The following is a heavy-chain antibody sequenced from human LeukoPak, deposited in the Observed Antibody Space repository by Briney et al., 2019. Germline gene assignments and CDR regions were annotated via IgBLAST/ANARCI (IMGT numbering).Heavy chain of an antibody. Sequence: GESLKISCKGSGYSFTSYWIGWVRQMPGKGLEWMGIIYPGDSDTRYSPSFQGQVTISADKSISTAYLQWSSLKASDTAMYYCARRRIEGSWSYYYYGMDVWGQGTAVTVSS. CDR1: GYSFTSYW. J-gene: IGHJ6*02. CDR3: ARRRIEGSWSYYYYGMDV. CDR2: IYPGDSDT. D-gene: IGHD6-13*01. V-gene: IGHV5-51*01.